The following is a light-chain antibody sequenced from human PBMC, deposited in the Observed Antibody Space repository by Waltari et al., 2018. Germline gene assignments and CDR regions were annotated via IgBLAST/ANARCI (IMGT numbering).Light chain of an antibody. J-gene: IGLJ2*01. Sequence: QSALTQPPSASGSPGQSVTISCTGTSSDVGVYNFVSWYQQHPGTAPKLLIYEVYKRPSGVPDRFSGSKSGNTASLTVSGLQTEDEADYAGSIVVIFGGGTKLTVL. CDR2: EVY. V-gene: IGLV2-8*01. CDR3: SIVVI. CDR1: SSDVGVYNF.